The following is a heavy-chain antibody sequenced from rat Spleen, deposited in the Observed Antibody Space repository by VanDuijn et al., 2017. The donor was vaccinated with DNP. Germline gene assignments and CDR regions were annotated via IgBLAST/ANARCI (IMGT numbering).Heavy chain of an antibody. J-gene: IGHJ2*01. CDR1: GFTFSDYN. CDR3: ARGTYGFAY. V-gene: IGHV5-7*01. CDR2: ISYDGSST. Sequence: EVQLVESGGGLVQPGRSLKLSCTASGFTFSDYNMAWVRQAPKKGLEWVATISYDGSSTYYRDSVRGRFTISRDYARSTLYLQMDSLRSEDTATYYCARGTYGFAYWGQGVMVTVSS. D-gene: IGHD1-11*01.